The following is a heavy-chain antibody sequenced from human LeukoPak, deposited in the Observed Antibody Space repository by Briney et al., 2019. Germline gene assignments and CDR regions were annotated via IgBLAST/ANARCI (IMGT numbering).Heavy chain of an antibody. V-gene: IGHV3-74*01. CDR1: GFTFSSHW. J-gene: IGHJ4*02. Sequence: GGSLRLSCAASGFTFSSHWMHWVRQAPGKGLVWVSRINFDGSSTSYADSVKGRFTISRDNAKNTLYLQMNSLGAEDTAVYYCARVRYCDYWGQGTLVTVSS. CDR3: ARVRYCDY. D-gene: IGHD1-14*01. CDR2: INFDGSST.